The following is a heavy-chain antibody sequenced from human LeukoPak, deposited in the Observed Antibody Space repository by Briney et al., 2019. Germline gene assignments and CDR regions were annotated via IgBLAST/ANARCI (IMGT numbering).Heavy chain of an antibody. CDR3: AKVLGYSGSLTGNNDAFDI. D-gene: IGHD1-26*01. V-gene: IGHV3-23*01. J-gene: IGHJ3*02. Sequence: GGSLRLSCTASGFSFSTYAMNWVRQAPGKGLEWVSTISGGGGSTFYADSVKGRFTISRDNSKNTLYLQMNSLRAEDTAVYYCAKVLGYSGSLTGNNDAFDIWGQGTMVTVSS. CDR2: ISGGGGST. CDR1: GFSFSTYA.